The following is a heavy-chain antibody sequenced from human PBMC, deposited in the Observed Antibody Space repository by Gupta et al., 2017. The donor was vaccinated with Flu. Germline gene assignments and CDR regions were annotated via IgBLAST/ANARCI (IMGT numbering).Heavy chain of an antibody. J-gene: IGHJ4*02. V-gene: IGHV3-48*03. CDR2: ISPIATI. Sequence: EVQLVESGGGSVQPGGSLRLSCVASGLTLSSHDIGWVWQAPGRRLEWVSFISPIATIYYGDPVRGRFTISRDNAKNSLFLQMSGLRDEDTAVYYCARGHWDNWGQGTLVTVSS. CDR3: ARGHWDN. CDR1: GLTLSSHD.